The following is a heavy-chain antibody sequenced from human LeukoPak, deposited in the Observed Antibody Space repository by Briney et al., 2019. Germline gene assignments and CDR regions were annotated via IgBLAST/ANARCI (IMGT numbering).Heavy chain of an antibody. Sequence: GGSLRLSCAASGFTFSSYSMNWVRQAPGKGPEWVSSISSSSSYIYYADSVKGRFTISRDNSKNTLYLQMNSLRAEDTAVYYCASPIPIVATTQLGGWGQGTLVTVSS. CDR2: ISSSSSYI. CDR1: GFTFSSYS. V-gene: IGHV3-21*01. CDR3: ASPIPIVATTQLGG. D-gene: IGHD5-12*01. J-gene: IGHJ4*02.